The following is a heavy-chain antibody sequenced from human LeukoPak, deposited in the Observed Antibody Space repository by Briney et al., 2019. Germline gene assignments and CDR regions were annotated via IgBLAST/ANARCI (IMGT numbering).Heavy chain of an antibody. D-gene: IGHD3-22*01. CDR2: IYYSGST. V-gene: IGHV4-39*07. CDR1: GGSISSSSYY. CDR3: ARGYKAPTRQIDSSGYLIY. Sequence: SETLSLTCTVSGGSISSSSYYWGWIRQPPGKGLEWIGSIYYSGSTYYNPSLKSRVTMTRDTSTSTVYMELSSLRSEDTAVYYCARGYKAPTRQIDSSGYLIYWGQGTLVTVSS. J-gene: IGHJ4*02.